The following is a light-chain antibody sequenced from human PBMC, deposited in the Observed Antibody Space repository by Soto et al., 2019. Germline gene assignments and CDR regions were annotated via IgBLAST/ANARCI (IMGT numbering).Light chain of an antibody. CDR3: SSYTYAGGTPYV. Sequence: QSVLTQPPSASGTPGQRVTISCSGSSSNIGSNTVNWYQQLPGTAPKLLIYSNNQRPSGVPDRFSGSKSGTSASLAISGLQSEDEADYYCSSYTYAGGTPYVFGPGTKLTVL. J-gene: IGLJ1*01. CDR2: SNN. CDR1: SSNIGSNT. V-gene: IGLV1-44*01.